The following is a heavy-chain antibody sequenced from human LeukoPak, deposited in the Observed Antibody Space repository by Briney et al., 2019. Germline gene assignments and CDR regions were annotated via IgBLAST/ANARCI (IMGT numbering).Heavy chain of an antibody. V-gene: IGHV3-23*01. CDR1: GFTFSSYW. D-gene: IGHD3-3*01. CDR2: ISGSGGST. CDR3: AKDRVLHDFWSGPIPPYYYGMDV. J-gene: IGHJ6*02. Sequence: PSGGSLRLSCAASGFTFSSYWMTWVRQAPGKGLEWVSAISGSGGSTYYADSVKGRFTISRDNSKNTLYLQMNSLRAEDTAVYYCAKDRVLHDFWSGPIPPYYYGMDVWGQGTTVTVSS.